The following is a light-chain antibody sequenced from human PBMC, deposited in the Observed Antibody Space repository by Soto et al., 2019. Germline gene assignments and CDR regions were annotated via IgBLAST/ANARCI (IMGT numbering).Light chain of an antibody. CDR1: QSVSSSY. Sequence: EIVLTQSPGTLSLSPGERATLSCRASQSVSSSYLAWYQQKPGQAPRLLIYGASSRATGIPDRFSGSGSGTDFTLTISRLGPEDYAVYYGQQYGSSPWTFGQGNKVEIK. V-gene: IGKV3-20*01. CDR2: GAS. J-gene: IGKJ1*01. CDR3: QQYGSSPWT.